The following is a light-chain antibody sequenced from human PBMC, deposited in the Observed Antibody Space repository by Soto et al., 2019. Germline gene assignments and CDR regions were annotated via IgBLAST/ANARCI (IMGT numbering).Light chain of an antibody. V-gene: IGKV3-11*01. CDR1: QSVNRY. CDR2: DTS. Sequence: EVVLTQSPATLSLSPVERATLSCMASQSVNRYLAWYQQKPGQAPRLLIYDTSNRATGIPARFSGSGSGTDFTLTISSLEPEDFAVYYCQQREHWPPITCGQGKRREIK. J-gene: IGKJ5*01. CDR3: QQREHWPPIT.